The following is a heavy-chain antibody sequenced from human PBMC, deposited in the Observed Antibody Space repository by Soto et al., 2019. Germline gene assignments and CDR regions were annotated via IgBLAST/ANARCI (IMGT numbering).Heavy chain of an antibody. CDR2: IHGGGSA. CDR1: GLSVSNNH. J-gene: IGHJ4*02. V-gene: IGHV3-53*01. Sequence: VQLVESGGGLIQPGGSLRLSCAASGLSVSNNHMTWVRQAPGKGQEWVSLIHGGGSAYYADSVKGRFTISRDNSKNTLYLQMDSLRAEDTAIYYCAGRLTTAASLDYWGQGTLVTVSS. D-gene: IGHD1-1*01. CDR3: AGRLTTAASLDY.